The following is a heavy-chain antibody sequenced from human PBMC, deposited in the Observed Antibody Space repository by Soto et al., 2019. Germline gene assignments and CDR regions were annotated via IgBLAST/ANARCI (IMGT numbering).Heavy chain of an antibody. Sequence: QVQLVQSGAEVKKPGSSVKVSSTTSGDTFFNYTFTWVRRAPGQGLAWMGRVIPLLDASNYAEKFQDRVTITADKSTSTAYMELSGLKSDDSAIYYCASGKSQMTQDRMGFYYYMDVWGKGTTVTVSS. CDR1: GDTFFNYT. CDR3: ASGKSQMTQDRMGFYYYMDV. V-gene: IGHV1-69*08. J-gene: IGHJ6*03. D-gene: IGHD2-15*01. CDR2: VIPLLDAS.